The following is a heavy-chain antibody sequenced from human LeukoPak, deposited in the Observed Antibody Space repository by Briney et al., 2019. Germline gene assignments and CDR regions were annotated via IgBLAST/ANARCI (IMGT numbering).Heavy chain of an antibody. CDR1: GRSFSHYY. CDR3: ASDYVHGRLGF. V-gene: IGHV4-34*01. CDR2: INHSGST. J-gene: IGHJ4*02. Sequence: SETLSLTCAVYGRSFSHYYWSWIRQPLGKGLEWIGEINHSGSTTYNPSLKSRVTISVDTSKNQFSLKLNSVTAADTAVYYCASDYVHGRLGFWGQGTLVTVSS. D-gene: IGHD4-17*01.